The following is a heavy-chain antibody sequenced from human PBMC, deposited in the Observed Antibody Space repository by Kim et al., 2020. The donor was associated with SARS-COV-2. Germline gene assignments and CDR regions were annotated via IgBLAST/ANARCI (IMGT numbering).Heavy chain of an antibody. CDR2: IYYSGST. CDR3: ARVRSYCGGDCLTSYFDY. J-gene: IGHJ4*02. CDR1: GGSISSYY. Sequence: SETLSLTCTVSGGSISSYYWSWIRQPPGKGLEWIGYIYYSGSTNYNPSLKSRVTISVDTSKNQFSLKLSSVTAADTAVYYCARVRSYCGGDCLTSYFDYWGQGTLVTVSS. D-gene: IGHD2-21*02. V-gene: IGHV4-59*01.